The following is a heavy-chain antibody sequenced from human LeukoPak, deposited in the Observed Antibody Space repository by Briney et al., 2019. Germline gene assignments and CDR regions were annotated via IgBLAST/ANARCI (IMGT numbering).Heavy chain of an antibody. D-gene: IGHD5-18*01. V-gene: IGHV3-23*01. CDR2: ISGSGGST. J-gene: IGHJ4*02. CDR3: AKSGGYSYGPLDY. CDR1: GFTFSSYA. Sequence: GGSLRLSCAASGFTFSSYAMSWVRQAPGKGLEWVSAISGSGGSTYYADSVKGGFTISRDNSKNTLYLQMNSLRAEDTAVYYCAKSGGYSYGPLDYWGQGTLVTVSS.